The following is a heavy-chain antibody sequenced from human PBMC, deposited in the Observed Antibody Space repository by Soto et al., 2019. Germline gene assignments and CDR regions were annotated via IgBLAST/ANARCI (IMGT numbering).Heavy chain of an antibody. D-gene: IGHD3-3*01. CDR3: ARDEDYDSYYFDY. CDR1: GFTFSSYG. V-gene: IGHV3-33*01. J-gene: IGHJ4*02. CDR2: IWYDGSNK. Sequence: QVQLVGSGGGVVQPGRSLRLSCAASGFTFSSYGMHWVRQAPGKGLEWVAVIWYDGSNKYYADSVKGRFTISRDNSKNTLYLQMNSLRAEDTAVYYCARDEDYDSYYFDYWGQGTLVTVSS.